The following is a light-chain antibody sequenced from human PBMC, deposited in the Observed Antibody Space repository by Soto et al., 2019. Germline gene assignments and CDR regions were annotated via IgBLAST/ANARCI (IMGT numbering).Light chain of an antibody. J-gene: IGKJ2*01. CDR1: QSVSGAY. CDR3: QQYGGSPYT. Sequence: EIVLTQSPGTLSLSPGERGTLSCRASQSVSGAYLAGYQQKPGQAPRHLIYGVSSRAAGIPDRFSGGGSGTDFTLTVSRLEPEDFAVYYCQQYGGSPYTFGQGTKLEIK. V-gene: IGKV3-20*01. CDR2: GVS.